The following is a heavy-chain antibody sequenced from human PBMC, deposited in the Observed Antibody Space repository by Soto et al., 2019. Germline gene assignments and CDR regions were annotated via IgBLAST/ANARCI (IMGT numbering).Heavy chain of an antibody. CDR1: AVTFASFA. CDR3: AKVYRPDFAHDSLDL. D-gene: IGHD3-3*01. CDR2: ISGSGAAT. J-gene: IGHJ3*01. V-gene: IGHV3-23*01. Sequence: PGGSLRLSCAAYAVTFASFALTWFRQAPGKGLQWVSSISGSGAATYYVDSVKGRFTISRDNSKNTLYLQMNSLRADDTAIYYCAKVYRPDFAHDSLDLLGQGTMGNVSS.